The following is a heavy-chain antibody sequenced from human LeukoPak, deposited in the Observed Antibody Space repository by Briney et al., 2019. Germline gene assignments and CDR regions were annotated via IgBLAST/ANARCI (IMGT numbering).Heavy chain of an antibody. CDR2: IYPGDSQT. V-gene: IGHV5-51*01. CDR3: ARTYGSGSPLAH. J-gene: IGHJ4*02. D-gene: IGHD3-10*01. Sequence: GESLKISCNGSGYSFTSYWIVWVRQMPGKGLEWMGIIYPGDSQTTYSPSFQGHVTISADKSINTAYLQWSSLKASDTAMYYCARTYGSGSPLAHWGQGTLVTVSS. CDR1: GYSFTSYW.